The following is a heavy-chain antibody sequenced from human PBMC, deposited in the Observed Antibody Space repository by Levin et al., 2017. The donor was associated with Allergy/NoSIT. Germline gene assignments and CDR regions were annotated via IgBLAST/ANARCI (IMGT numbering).Heavy chain of an antibody. CDR2: INQGGSGK. Sequence: GGSLRLSCAASGFTFSSYWMSWVRQAPGKGLEWVANINQGGSGKYYVDSVKGRFTISRDNAKNSLYLQMSSLRAEDTAVYYCVRDFDYWGQGALVTVSS. CDR3: VRDFDY. CDR1: GFTFSSYW. V-gene: IGHV3-7*01. J-gene: IGHJ4*02.